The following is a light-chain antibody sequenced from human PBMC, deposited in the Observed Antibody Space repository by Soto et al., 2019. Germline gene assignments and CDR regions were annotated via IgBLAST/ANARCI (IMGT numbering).Light chain of an antibody. Sequence: QSALTQPPSASGSPGQSVTISCTETSSDVGAYSYVSWYQQHPGKAPKLMIYEVSKRPSGVPDCFSGSKSGNTASLTVSGLQAEDEADYYCSSYAGSNNFVVFGGGTQLTVL. CDR2: EVS. J-gene: IGLJ2*01. V-gene: IGLV2-8*01. CDR1: SSDVGAYSY. CDR3: SSYAGSNNFVV.